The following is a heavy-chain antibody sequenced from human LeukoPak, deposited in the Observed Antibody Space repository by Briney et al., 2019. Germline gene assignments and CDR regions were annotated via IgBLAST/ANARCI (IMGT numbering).Heavy chain of an antibody. Sequence: ASVKVSCKASGYTFTSYDINWVRQATGQGLEWMGWMNPNSGNTGYVQKFQGRVTMTRNTSISTAYMELSSLRSDDTAVYYCARGGPYDFWSGYTNFDYWGQGTLVTVSS. D-gene: IGHD3-3*01. CDR1: GYTFTSYD. CDR2: MNPNSGNT. J-gene: IGHJ4*02. V-gene: IGHV1-8*01. CDR3: ARGGPYDFWSGYTNFDY.